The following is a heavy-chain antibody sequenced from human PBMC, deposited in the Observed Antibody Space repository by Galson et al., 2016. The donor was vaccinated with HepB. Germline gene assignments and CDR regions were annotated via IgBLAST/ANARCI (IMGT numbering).Heavy chain of an antibody. V-gene: IGHV4-61*09. CDR2: IYANGTS. Sequence: TLSLTCTVSGVSIGSVGNYWSWIRQSAGKGLEWLGHIYANGTSHYNPSLKSRLAISVDTSQNQISLRLSSVTATDTALYFCARVAWLWLVKNSFDLWGQGTMVTVAS. J-gene: IGHJ3*01. CDR1: GVSIGSVGNY. CDR3: ARVAWLWLVKNSFDL. D-gene: IGHD6-19*01.